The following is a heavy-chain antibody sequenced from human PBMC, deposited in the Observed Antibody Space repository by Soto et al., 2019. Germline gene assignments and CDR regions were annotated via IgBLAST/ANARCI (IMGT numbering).Heavy chain of an antibody. J-gene: IGHJ4*02. Sequence: GGSLRLSCAASGLSFNNYGMHWVRQAPGKGPGWVAVISNTGQSTYYADSLKGRFTISIDLSRNTLFLDMNSRRPEATALSYFENEGNIYGAGGYLSFDQWGQGTMVTV. V-gene: IGHV3-30*18. CDR1: GLSFNNYG. D-gene: IGHD3-10*01. CDR3: ENEGNIYGAGGYLSFDQ. CDR2: ISNTGQST.